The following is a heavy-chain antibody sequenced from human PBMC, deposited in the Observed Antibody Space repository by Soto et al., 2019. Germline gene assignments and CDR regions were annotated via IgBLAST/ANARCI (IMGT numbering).Heavy chain of an antibody. V-gene: IGHV3-23*01. CDR1: GFTFSSYA. CDR2: ISGSGSTI. J-gene: IGHJ4*02. D-gene: IGHD3-22*01. Sequence: PGGSLRLSCAASGFTFSSYAVSWVRQAPGKGPEWISSISGSGSTIYYADSGKGRFTISRDNSKNTLSLQMSSLRAEDTAVYYCAKVFYYYDSSGYYYFDYWGQGTLVTVSS. CDR3: AKVFYYYDSSGYYYFDY.